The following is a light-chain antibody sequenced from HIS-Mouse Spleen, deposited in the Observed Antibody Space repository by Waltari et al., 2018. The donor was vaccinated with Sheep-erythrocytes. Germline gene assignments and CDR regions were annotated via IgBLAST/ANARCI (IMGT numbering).Light chain of an antibody. CDR1: SSDVGSYNL. Sequence: QSALTQPASVSGSPGQSITISCTGTSSDVGSYNLVSWYQQHPGKAPKLMIYEGSKRPSGVSNRFSGSKSGNTADLTISGLQAEDEADYYCCSYAGSSTLVFGGGTKLTVL. V-gene: IGLV2-23*01. CDR3: CSYAGSSTLV. CDR2: EGS. J-gene: IGLJ2*01.